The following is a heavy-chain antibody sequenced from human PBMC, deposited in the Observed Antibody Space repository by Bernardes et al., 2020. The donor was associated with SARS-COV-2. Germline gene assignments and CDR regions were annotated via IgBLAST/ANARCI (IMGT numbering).Heavy chain of an antibody. Sequence: VGSLSLSCAASGSTFSTLDMHWVRQAPGKGLEWVSYISSRASTIHYADSVRGRFTISRDNAKNSLYLQMNSLRADDTAVYYCARGGLTFGGVTVRWGQGTLVT. J-gene: IGHJ4*02. V-gene: IGHV3-48*01. D-gene: IGHD3-16*02. CDR3: ARGGLTFGGVTVR. CDR2: ISSRASTI. CDR1: GSTFSTLD.